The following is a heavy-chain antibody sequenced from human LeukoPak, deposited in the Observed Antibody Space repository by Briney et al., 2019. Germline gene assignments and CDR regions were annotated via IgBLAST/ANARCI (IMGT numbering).Heavy chain of an antibody. CDR2: ISSKSYI. V-gene: IGHV3-21*01. CDR3: ASCNGDCYTSDY. CDR1: GFTFSNYN. J-gene: IGHJ4*02. D-gene: IGHD2-21*02. Sequence: GGSLRLSCAASGFTFSNYNMNWVRQAPGKGLEWVSSISSKSYIYYADSVKGRFTISRDNAKNSLYLQMNSLRAEDTAVYYCASCNGDCYTSDYWGQGTLVTVSS.